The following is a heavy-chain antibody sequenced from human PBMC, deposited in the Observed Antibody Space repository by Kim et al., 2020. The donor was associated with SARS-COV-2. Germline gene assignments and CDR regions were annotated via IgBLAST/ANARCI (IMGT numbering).Heavy chain of an antibody. CDR2: ISSSSSTI. J-gene: IGHJ4*02. CDR3: ARLHCTNGVCYYYFDY. V-gene: IGHV3-48*02. CDR1: GFTFSSYS. Sequence: GGSLRLSCAASGFTFSSYSMNWVRQAPGKGLEWVSYISSSSSTIYYADSVKGRFTISRDNAKNSLYLQMNSLRDEDTAVYYCARLHCTNGVCYYYFDYWGQGTLVTVSS. D-gene: IGHD2-8*01.